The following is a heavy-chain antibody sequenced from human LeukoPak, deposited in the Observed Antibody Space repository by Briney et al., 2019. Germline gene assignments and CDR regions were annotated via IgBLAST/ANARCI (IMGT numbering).Heavy chain of an antibody. CDR2: INSDGINT. CDR1: GFTFSNYW. V-gene: IGHV3-74*01. J-gene: IGHJ4*02. Sequence: GGSLRLSCAASGFTFSNYWMHWVRQAPGKGLVWVSRINSDGINTSYADSVKGRFTISRDNAKNTLNLQMNSLRAEDTAVYYCAREVMNTEESGLVDYWGQGTLVTVSS. CDR3: AREVMNTEESGLVDY. D-gene: IGHD4-17*01.